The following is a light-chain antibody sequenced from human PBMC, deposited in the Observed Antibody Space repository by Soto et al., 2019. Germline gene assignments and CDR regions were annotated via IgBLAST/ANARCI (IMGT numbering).Light chain of an antibody. Sequence: TQSPSTLSGSVGDRVTITCRASQTISSWLAWYQQKPGQAPRLLIYGASSRATGIPDRFSGSGSGTDFTLTISRLEPEDFAVYYCQQYGSSPGTFGQGTKV. CDR3: QQYGSSPGT. V-gene: IGKV3-20*01. CDR2: GAS. J-gene: IGKJ1*01. CDR1: QTISSW.